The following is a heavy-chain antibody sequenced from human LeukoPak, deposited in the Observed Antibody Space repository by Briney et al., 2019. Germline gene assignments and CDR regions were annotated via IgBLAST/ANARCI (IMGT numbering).Heavy chain of an antibody. CDR2: IYYSGST. Sequence: SETLSLTCTVSDGTISGYFWSWFRQPPGEGLEWIGFIYYSGSTNYSPSLKSRVTMSVDTSKNQFSLRLSTVTAADTALYYCARLGTDFYWYFDLWGRGTLVTVSS. CDR1: DGTISGYF. CDR3: ARLGTDFYWYFDL. D-gene: IGHD1-1*01. V-gene: IGHV4-59*08. J-gene: IGHJ2*01.